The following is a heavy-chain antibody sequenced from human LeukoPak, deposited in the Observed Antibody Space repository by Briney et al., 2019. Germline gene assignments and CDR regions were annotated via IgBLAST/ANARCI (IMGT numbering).Heavy chain of an antibody. CDR3: KKDFWGSYDN. D-gene: IGHD3-16*01. J-gene: IGHJ4*02. CDR2: ISRDGGPK. V-gene: IGHV3-43*01. CDR1: GFTFDDYT. Sequence: PGGSLRLSCATSGFTFDDYTFHWVRQVPGKGLEWVSVISRDGGPKSYGDSVKGRFTISRDNCKNSLYMQMNSLKTEDSALYYCKKDFWGSYDNWGQGTLVTVSS.